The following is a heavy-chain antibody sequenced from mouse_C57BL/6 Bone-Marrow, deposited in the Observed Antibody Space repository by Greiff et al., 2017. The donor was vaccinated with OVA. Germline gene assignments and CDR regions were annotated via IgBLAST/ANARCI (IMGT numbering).Heavy chain of an antibody. D-gene: IGHD1-1*02. CDR3: TRDRWSWFAY. CDR2: ISSGGDYI. CDR1: GFTFSSYA. V-gene: IGHV5-9-1*02. J-gene: IGHJ3*01. Sequence: EVQVVESGEGLVKPGGSLKLSCAASGFTFSSYAMSWVRQTPEKRLEWVAYISSGGDYIYYADTVKGRFTISRDNARNTLYLQMSSLKSEDTAMYYCTRDRWSWFAYWGQGTLVTVSA.